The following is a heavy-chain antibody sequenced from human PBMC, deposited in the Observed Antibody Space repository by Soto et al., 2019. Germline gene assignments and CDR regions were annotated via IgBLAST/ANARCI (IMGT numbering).Heavy chain of an antibody. D-gene: IGHD6-6*01. J-gene: IGHJ6*02. CDR3: ARDRGSSKNSYYYYYGRDV. CDR2: ISYDGSNK. Sequence: VSVISYDGSNKYDADSAQGRFTISRDNSKNTLSLQMNSLRAEDTAVYYCARDRGSSKNSYYYYYGRDVWGQRTTVTVSS. V-gene: IGHV3-30-3*01.